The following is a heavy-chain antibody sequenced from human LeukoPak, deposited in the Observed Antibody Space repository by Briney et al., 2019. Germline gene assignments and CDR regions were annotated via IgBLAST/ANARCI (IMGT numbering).Heavy chain of an antibody. D-gene: IGHD3-22*01. CDR3: ARGPDYYDSSGYYWYFDY. J-gene: IGHJ4*02. V-gene: IGHV4-31*03. CDR1: GGSISSGGYY. CDR2: IHSSVST. Sequence: SETLSLTCTVSGGSISSGGYYWSWIRQYPGKGLEWIGYIHSSVSTYHNPSLKSRVTISGDTSKNQFSLKLSSVTAADTAVYYCARGPDYYDSSGYYWYFDYWGQGTLVTVSS.